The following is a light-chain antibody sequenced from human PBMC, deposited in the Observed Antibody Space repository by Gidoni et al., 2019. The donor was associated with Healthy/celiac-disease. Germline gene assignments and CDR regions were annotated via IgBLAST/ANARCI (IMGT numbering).Light chain of an antibody. CDR3: QQYNTWPPSFT. J-gene: IGKJ3*01. Sequence: EIVMTQSPATLSVSPGERATLSCRASQSLSNNLAWYQQKSGQAPRLLIYGASTRATGIPARFSGSGSGTEFTLTISSLQSEDFAVYYCQQYNTWPPSFTFGPGTKVDFK. CDR1: QSLSNN. V-gene: IGKV3-15*01. CDR2: GAS.